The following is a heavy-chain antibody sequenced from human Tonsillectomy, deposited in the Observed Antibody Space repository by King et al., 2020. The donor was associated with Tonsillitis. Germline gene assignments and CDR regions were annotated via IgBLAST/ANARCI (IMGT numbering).Heavy chain of an antibody. V-gene: IGHV2-5*01. J-gene: IGHJ1*01. CDR3: AHSPLPPNYYDSSGYFQPFQH. CDR1: GISLSTSGVG. Sequence: TLKESGPTLVKPTQTLTLTCTFSGISLSTSGVGVGWIRQPPGKALEWLALIYWNDDKRYSPSLKSRLTITKDTAKNQVVLTKTHMVPVDTATYYCAHSPLPPNYYDSSGYFQPFQHWGQGTLVTVSS. D-gene: IGHD3-22*01. CDR2: IYWNDDK.